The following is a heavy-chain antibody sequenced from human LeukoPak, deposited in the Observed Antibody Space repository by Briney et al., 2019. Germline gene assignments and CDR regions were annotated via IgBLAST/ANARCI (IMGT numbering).Heavy chain of an antibody. CDR3: AKDSAPAYDSSGWYYFDY. D-gene: IGHD3-22*01. J-gene: IGHJ4*02. Sequence: PGRSLRLSCAASGFTFDDYAMHWVRQAPGKGLEWVSGISWNSGSIGYADSVKGRFTISRDNAKNSLYLQMNSLRAEDTALYYCAKDSAPAYDSSGWYYFDYWGQGTLVTVSS. CDR2: ISWNSGSI. CDR1: GFTFDDYA. V-gene: IGHV3-9*01.